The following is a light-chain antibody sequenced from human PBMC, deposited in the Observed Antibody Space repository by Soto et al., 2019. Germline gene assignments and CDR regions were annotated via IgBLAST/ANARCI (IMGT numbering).Light chain of an antibody. CDR1: DSDIGSHT. Sequence: QSVLTQAPSASGTPGQRVTISCSGSDSDIGSHTVNWYQQVPGRAPKLLVYNNNQRPSGVPDRFSGSKLGSSASLAISGLQSDDEAIYFCAAWDASVSGPHVVFGGGTKLTVL. CDR3: AAWDASVSGPHVV. V-gene: IGLV1-44*01. J-gene: IGLJ2*01. CDR2: NNN.